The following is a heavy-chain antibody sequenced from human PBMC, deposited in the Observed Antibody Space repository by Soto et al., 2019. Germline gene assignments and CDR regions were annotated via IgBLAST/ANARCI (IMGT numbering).Heavy chain of an antibody. Sequence: GGSLRLSCAASGFTFSSYGMHWVRQAPGKGLEWVAVISYDGSNKYYADSVKGRFTISRDNSKNTLYLQMNSLRAEDTAVYYCAKEGVGYEFSDAFDIWGQGTMVTVSS. J-gene: IGHJ3*02. V-gene: IGHV3-30*18. CDR1: GFTFSSYG. CDR2: ISYDGSNK. CDR3: AKEGVGYEFSDAFDI. D-gene: IGHD5-12*01.